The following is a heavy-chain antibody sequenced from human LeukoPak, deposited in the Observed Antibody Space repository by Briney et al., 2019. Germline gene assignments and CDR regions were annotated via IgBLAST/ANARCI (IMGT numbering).Heavy chain of an antibody. V-gene: IGHV3-74*01. CDR2: INTDGSST. CDR3: ASVPRDTAMDPYYFDY. Sequence: GGSLRLSCAASGFTFSTYWMHWVRQAPGRGLVWVSRINTDGSSTSYADSVKGRFTISRDNSKNTLYLQMNSLRAEDTAVYYCASVPRDTAMDPYYFDYWGQGTLVTVSS. D-gene: IGHD5-18*01. J-gene: IGHJ4*02. CDR1: GFTFSTYW.